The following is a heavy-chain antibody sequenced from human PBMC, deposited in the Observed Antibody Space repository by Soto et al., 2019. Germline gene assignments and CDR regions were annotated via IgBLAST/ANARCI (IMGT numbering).Heavy chain of an antibody. CDR2: INPFDGSR. J-gene: IGHJ6*02. V-gene: IGHV1-18*01. Sequence: ASVKVSCKASGYTFSTYGFSWVRQAPGQGLEWMGWINPFDGSRMFAQSFQGRVTMTRDTSTSTAYMELSSLRSEDTAVYYCASGIGYCSGGSCYVYYYYGMDVWGQGTTVTVSS. CDR3: ASGIGYCSGGSCYVYYYYGMDV. CDR1: GYTFSTYG. D-gene: IGHD2-15*01.